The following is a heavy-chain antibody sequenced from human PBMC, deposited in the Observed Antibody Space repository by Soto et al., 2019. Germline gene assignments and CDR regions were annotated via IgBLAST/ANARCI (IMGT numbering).Heavy chain of an antibody. V-gene: IGHV4-34*01. CDR3: ARDYSELRKSNYYSYYYMDV. CDR1: GGSFSGYY. Sequence: SETLSLTCAVYGGSFSGYYWSWIRQPPGKGLEWIGEINHSGSTNYNPSLKSRVTISVDTSKNQFSLKLSSVTAADTAVYYCARDYSELRKSNYYSYYYMDVWGKGTTVTVSS. D-gene: IGHD1-7*01. J-gene: IGHJ6*03. CDR2: INHSGST.